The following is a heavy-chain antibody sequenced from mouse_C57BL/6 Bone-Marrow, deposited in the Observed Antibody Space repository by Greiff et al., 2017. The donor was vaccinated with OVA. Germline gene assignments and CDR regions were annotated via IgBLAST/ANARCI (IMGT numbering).Heavy chain of an antibody. Sequence: VQLQQSGAELARPGASVKLSCKASGYTFTSYGISWVKQRTGQGLEWIGEIYPRSGNTYYNEKFKGKATLTADKSSSTAYMELRSLTSEDSAVYYCARRETCGYYAMDYWGQGTSVTVSS. V-gene: IGHV1-81*01. CDR2: IYPRSGNT. CDR1: GYTFTSYG. J-gene: IGHJ4*01. CDR3: ARRETCGYYAMDY.